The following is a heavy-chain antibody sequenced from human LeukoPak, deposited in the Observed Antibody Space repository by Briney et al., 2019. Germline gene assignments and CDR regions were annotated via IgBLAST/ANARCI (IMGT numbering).Heavy chain of an antibody. J-gene: IGHJ3*02. CDR3: ARGGSSGNDYSSFDI. CDR1: GYTFSNYG. D-gene: IGHD5-12*01. Sequence: ASVKVSCKASGYTFSNYGIIWVRQAPGQGLEWMGWISAYNGDTNYAQKVRGRVTMTTDTSTSAAYMELRSLRSDDTAVYYCARGGSSGNDYSSFDIWGQGTMVTVSS. V-gene: IGHV1-18*01. CDR2: ISAYNGDT.